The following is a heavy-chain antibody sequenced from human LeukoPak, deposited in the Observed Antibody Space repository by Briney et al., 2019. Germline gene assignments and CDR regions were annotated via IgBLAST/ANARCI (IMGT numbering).Heavy chain of an antibody. CDR1: GGTFSRYS. V-gene: IGHV1-69*16. CDR2: ITPTLGTP. D-gene: IGHD4-23*01. CDR3: GNSGGVYYYYSMDV. Sequence: GASVEVCCKASGGTFSRYSISWGRQAPGQGLEGRGGITPTLGTPDYSKTYKGRGTVTPAQATRPVYREISRLRSEDTLVCLCGNSGGVYYYYSMDVWGKGTTVTMSS. J-gene: IGHJ6*04.